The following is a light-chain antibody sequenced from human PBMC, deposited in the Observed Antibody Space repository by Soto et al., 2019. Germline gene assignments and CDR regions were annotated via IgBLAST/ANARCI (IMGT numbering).Light chain of an antibody. CDR3: QQYNNWPPWT. V-gene: IGKV3-15*01. Sequence: MTQSPSSFSASTGDRVTITCRASQGISSYLAWYQQKPGQAPRLLIYGASTRATGIPARFSGSGSETEFTLTISSLQSEDFAVYYCQQYNNWPPWTCGQGTKVEIK. CDR1: QGISSY. J-gene: IGKJ1*01. CDR2: GAS.